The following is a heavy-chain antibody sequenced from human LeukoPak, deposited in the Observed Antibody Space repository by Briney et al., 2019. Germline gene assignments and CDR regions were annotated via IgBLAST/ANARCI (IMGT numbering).Heavy chain of an antibody. CDR1: GFTFSSYS. CDR2: ISSSSSTI. D-gene: IGHD4-17*01. J-gene: IGHJ1*01. Sequence: PGGSLRLSCAASGFTFSSYSMNWVRQAPGKGLEWVSYISSSSSTIYYADSVKGRFTISRDNSKNTLYLQMNSLRAEDTAVYYCARDRYGDEDAEYFQHWGQGTLVTVSS. V-gene: IGHV3-48*01. CDR3: ARDRYGDEDAEYFQH.